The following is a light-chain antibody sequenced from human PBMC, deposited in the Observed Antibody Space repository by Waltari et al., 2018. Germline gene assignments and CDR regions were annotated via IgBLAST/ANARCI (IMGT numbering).Light chain of an antibody. Sequence: EIVLTQSPGTLSLSPGERATLSCRASQSVGRSLAWYQQKPGQAPRPLIYGASNRATGIPDRFSGSGFATDYSLTISRLEPEDFAVYYCQKYESIPATFGQGTKVEIK. J-gene: IGKJ1*01. CDR1: QSVGRS. CDR2: GAS. CDR3: QKYESIPAT. V-gene: IGKV3-20*01.